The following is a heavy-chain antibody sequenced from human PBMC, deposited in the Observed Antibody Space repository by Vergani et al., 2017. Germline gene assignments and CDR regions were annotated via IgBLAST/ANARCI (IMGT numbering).Heavy chain of an antibody. CDR2: INIGGRT. D-gene: IGHD4-17*01. CDR1: SFSVSSHY. Sequence: LVESGGGLVQPGGSLRLSCEASSFSVSSHYMTWVRQAPGKGLEWVSTINIGGRTSYADSVKGRLTLTRDDSKNTLHLQMNSLRPEDTAVYYCARGMTTETTDLDGFDIWGQGTMVSVSS. V-gene: IGHV3-66*02. J-gene: IGHJ3*02. CDR3: ARGMTTETTDLDGFDI.